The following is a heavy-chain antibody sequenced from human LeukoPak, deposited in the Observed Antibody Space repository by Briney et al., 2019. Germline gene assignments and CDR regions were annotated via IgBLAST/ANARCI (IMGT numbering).Heavy chain of an antibody. CDR1: GGSISSYY. V-gene: IGHV4-59*01. CDR3: ARTIYSSGWYSGWFDP. Sequence: SETLSLTCTVSGGSISSYYWSWIRQPPGKGLEWIGYIYYSGSTNYNPSLKSRVTISVDTSKNQFSLKLSSVTAADTAVYYCARTIYSSGWYSGWFDPWGQGTLVTVPS. J-gene: IGHJ5*02. CDR2: IYYSGST. D-gene: IGHD6-19*01.